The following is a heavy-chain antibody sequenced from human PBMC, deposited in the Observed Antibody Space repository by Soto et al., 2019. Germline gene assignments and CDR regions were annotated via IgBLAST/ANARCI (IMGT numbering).Heavy chain of an antibody. J-gene: IGHJ6*02. CDR1: GFTYVDFA. Sequence: EVQLVESGGGLVDPGKSLRLSCVVSGFTYVDFAMHWVRQAPGKGLEWVSGISWNSASTGYADSVTGRFTISRDNAKNSLYLQMRNLTGDDTAMYYCVKDFRRYTNVLDFWGPGTSVTVSS. V-gene: IGHV3-9*01. CDR2: ISWNSAST. CDR3: VKDFRRYTNVLDF. D-gene: IGHD5-18*01.